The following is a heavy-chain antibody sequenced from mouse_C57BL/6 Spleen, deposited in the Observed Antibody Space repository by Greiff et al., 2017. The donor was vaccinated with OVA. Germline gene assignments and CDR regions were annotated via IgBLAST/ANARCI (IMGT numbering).Heavy chain of an antibody. Sequence: QVQLQQPGAELVRPGSSVKLSCKASGYTFTSYWMDWVKQRPGQGLEWIGNIYPSDSETHYNQKFKDKATLTVDKSSSTAYMQLSSLTSEDSAVYYCARITTVVADYAMDYWGQGTSVTVSS. CDR3: ARITTVVADYAMDY. D-gene: IGHD1-1*01. J-gene: IGHJ4*01. CDR1: GYTFTSYW. CDR2: IYPSDSET. V-gene: IGHV1-61*01.